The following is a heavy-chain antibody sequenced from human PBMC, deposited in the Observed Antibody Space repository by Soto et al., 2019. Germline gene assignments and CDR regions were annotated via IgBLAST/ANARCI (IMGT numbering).Heavy chain of an antibody. D-gene: IGHD6-6*01. Sequence: GGSLRLSCAASGFTFSDYYMSWIRQAPGKGLEWVSYISSSGSTIYYADSVKGRFTISRDNAKNSLYLQMNSLRAEDTAVYYCARESSSIAARLGPAWGQGTLVTVSS. V-gene: IGHV3-11*01. CDR2: ISSSGSTI. CDR3: ARESSSIAARLGPA. CDR1: GFTFSDYY. J-gene: IGHJ5*02.